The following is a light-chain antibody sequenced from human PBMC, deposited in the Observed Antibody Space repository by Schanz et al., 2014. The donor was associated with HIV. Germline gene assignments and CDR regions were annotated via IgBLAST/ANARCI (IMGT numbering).Light chain of an antibody. CDR2: AAS. J-gene: IGKJ1*01. CDR1: QGISSW. Sequence: DIQMTQSPSSVSASVGARVTITCRASQGISSWLAWYQQKPGKAPKLLISAASSLQSGVPPRFSGSGSGTEFTLTISSLQPDDFATYYCQQYDTSSWTFGLGTKVETK. CDR3: QQYDTSSWT. V-gene: IGKV1-12*01.